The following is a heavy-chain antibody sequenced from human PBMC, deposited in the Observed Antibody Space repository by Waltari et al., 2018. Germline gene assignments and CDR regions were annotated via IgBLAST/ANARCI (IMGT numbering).Heavy chain of an antibody. V-gene: IGHV4-34*02. J-gene: IGHJ6*02. CDR1: GGSFSGYY. CDR2: INHAGYT. D-gene: IGHD2-15*01. Sequence: QVQLQQWGAGLLQSSETLSLTCAVYGGSFSGYYWGWARQPPGKGLEWIGEINHAGYTNHNPSLRSRVTMSADTSKSQFSLKLNSVTAADTAVYYCVRLEDCTGPGGHCYSGDPFALDVWGQGTTVTVSS. CDR3: VRLEDCTGPGGHCYSGDPFALDV.